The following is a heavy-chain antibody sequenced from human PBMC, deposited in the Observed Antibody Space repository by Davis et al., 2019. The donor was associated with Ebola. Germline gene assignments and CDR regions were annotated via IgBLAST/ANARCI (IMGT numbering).Heavy chain of an antibody. CDR3: ARVRFLEWLLHPLNDAFDI. CDR2: INPNSGGT. V-gene: IGHV1-2*02. CDR1: GYTLTDYQ. D-gene: IGHD3-3*01. Sequence: ASVKVSCKASGYTLTDYQMHWVRQAPGQGLEWMGGINPNSGGTNFTQKFQGRVTLTRDTSISTAYMELSRLRSDDTAVYYCARVRFLEWLLHPLNDAFDIWGQGTMVTVSS. J-gene: IGHJ3*02.